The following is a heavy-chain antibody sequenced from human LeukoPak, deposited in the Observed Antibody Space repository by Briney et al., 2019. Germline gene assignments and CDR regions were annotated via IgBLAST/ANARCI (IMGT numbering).Heavy chain of an antibody. Sequence: GGSLRLSCAAYGFTFSDYYMSWLRPAPGKGLECVSYISPSGTTIYYADSVKGRFTISRDNAKNSLSLQMNSLRVEDTAVYYCARSSSPYDYWGHGTLVTVSS. CDR3: ARSSSPYDY. CDR2: ISPSGTTI. J-gene: IGHJ4*01. D-gene: IGHD2-2*01. V-gene: IGHV3-11*01. CDR1: GFTFSDYY.